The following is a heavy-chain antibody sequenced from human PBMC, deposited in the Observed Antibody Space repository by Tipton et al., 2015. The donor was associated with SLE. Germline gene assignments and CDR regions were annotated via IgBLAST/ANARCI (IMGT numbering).Heavy chain of an antibody. V-gene: IGHV4-61*09. CDR2: MFSSGTT. CDR3: ARRRGASGLFDS. CDR1: GGSISRSTSY. J-gene: IGHJ4*02. Sequence: TLSLTCTVSGGSISRSTSYWSWIRQPAGKGLEWIGQMFSSGTTNYNPSLKSRVTVSVDTSKSQFSLKLTSVTAADTAVYYCARRRGASGLFDSWGQGILVTVSS.